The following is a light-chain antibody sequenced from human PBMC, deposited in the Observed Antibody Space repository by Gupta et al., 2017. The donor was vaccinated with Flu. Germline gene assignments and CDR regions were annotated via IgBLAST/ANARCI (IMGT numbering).Light chain of an antibody. J-gene: IGKJ2*01. Sequence: EIELTQSPGTLYLSPGERATLSCRASQSVASSYLAWYQQKPGQAPRLLVYAASTRATGIPDRFSGSGSGTDFTLTISRLEPEDFAVYYCQHEFNSPYTFGQGTKLDIK. V-gene: IGKV3-20*01. CDR2: AAS. CDR1: QSVASSY. CDR3: QHEFNSPYT.